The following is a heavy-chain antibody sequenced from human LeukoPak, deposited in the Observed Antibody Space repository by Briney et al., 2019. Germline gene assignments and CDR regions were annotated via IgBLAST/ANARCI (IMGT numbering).Heavy chain of an antibody. J-gene: IGHJ5*02. CDR1: GYTFTGYY. Sequence: ASVKVSCKASGYTFTGYYMHWVRQAPGQGLEWMGWINPNSGGTNYAQKLQGRVTMTTDTSTSTAYMELRSLRSDDTAVYYCARDEDLYGSGSYYNRPFDPWGQGTLVTVSS. V-gene: IGHV1-2*02. CDR2: INPNSGGT. CDR3: ARDEDLYGSGSYYNRPFDP. D-gene: IGHD3-10*01.